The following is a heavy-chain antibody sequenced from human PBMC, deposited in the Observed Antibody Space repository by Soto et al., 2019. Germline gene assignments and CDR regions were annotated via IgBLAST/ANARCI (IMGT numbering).Heavy chain of an antibody. J-gene: IGHJ6*02. CDR2: IYYSGST. Sequence: SETLSLTCTVSGDSISSGAYSWIWIRQPPGKGLDWIGSIYYSGSTYYDPSLKSRVTISVDTSKSQFSLKLSSVTAADTAVYYCAARLDYIVVVPAAIMPSYGMDVWGQGTTVTVSS. CDR3: AARLDYIVVVPAAIMPSYGMDV. CDR1: GDSISSGAYS. D-gene: IGHD2-2*02. V-gene: IGHV4-30-2*03.